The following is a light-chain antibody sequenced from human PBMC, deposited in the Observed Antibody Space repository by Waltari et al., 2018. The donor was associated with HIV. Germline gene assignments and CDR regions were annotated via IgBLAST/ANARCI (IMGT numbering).Light chain of an antibody. CDR3: QQHNWHWT. J-gene: IGKJ1*01. CDR2: QAS. V-gene: IGKV1-5*01. CDR1: QPVSSW. Sequence: DIQVTQSPSALSASVGDTVTISCRASQPVSSWMAWFLQRPSKAPRLLIYQASRLASGVPSRFSGSRSGTDFSLTIRGLQPDDFGTYYCQQHNWHWTFGQGTRV.